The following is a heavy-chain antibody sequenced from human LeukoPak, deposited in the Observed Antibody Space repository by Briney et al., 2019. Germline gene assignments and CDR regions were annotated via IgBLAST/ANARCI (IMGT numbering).Heavy chain of an antibody. D-gene: IGHD2-15*01. CDR2: IYYSGST. CDR3: ARGHRHCSGGSCYSAGFDY. CDR1: GGSFSGYY. Sequence: SETLSLTCAVYGGSFSGYYWSWIRQPPGKGLEWIGSIYYSGSTYYNPSLKSRVTISVDTSKNQFSLKLSSVTAADTAVYYCARGHRHCSGGSCYSAGFDYWGQGTLVTVSS. J-gene: IGHJ4*02. V-gene: IGHV4-34*01.